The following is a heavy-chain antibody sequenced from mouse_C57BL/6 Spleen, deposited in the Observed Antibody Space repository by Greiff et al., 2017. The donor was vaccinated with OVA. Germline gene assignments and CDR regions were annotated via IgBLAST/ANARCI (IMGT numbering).Heavy chain of an antibody. CDR2: IDPSDSET. D-gene: IGHD2-5*01. Sequence: QVQLQQPGAELVRPGSSVKLSCKASGYTFTSYWMHWVKQRPIQGLEWIGNIDPSDSETHYTQKFKDQATLTVDKSSSTAYMQISSLTSEDSAVYYCARGDSNYEAWFAYWGQGTLVTVSA. V-gene: IGHV1-52*01. CDR1: GYTFTSYW. CDR3: ARGDSNYEAWFAY. J-gene: IGHJ3*01.